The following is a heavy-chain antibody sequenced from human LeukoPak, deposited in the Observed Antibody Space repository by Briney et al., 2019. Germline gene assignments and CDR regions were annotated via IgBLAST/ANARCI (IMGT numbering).Heavy chain of an antibody. Sequence: ASVKVSCKASGYTFTGYYTHWVRQAPGQGLEWMVWINPNSGGTNYAQKFQGRVTMTRDTSISTAYMELSRLRSDDTAVYYCARGYCSSTSCYTSNWFDPWGQGTLVTVSS. CDR2: INPNSGGT. D-gene: IGHD2-2*02. CDR3: ARGYCSSTSCYTSNWFDP. V-gene: IGHV1-2*02. J-gene: IGHJ5*02. CDR1: GYTFTGYY.